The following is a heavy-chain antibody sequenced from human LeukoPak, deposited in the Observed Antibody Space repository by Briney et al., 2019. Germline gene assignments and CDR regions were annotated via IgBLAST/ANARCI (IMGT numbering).Heavy chain of an antibody. J-gene: IGHJ4*02. CDR3: ARQAYCSNTRCNPFDY. Sequence: SETLSLTCTVSGGSISSYYWSWIRQPPGKGLEWIGYIYYSGSTNYNPSLKSRVTISVDTSRNHFSLKLTSVTAADTAMYYCARQAYCSNTRCNPFDYWGQGTLVTVSS. CDR2: IYYSGST. V-gene: IGHV4-59*08. D-gene: IGHD2-2*01. CDR1: GGSISSYY.